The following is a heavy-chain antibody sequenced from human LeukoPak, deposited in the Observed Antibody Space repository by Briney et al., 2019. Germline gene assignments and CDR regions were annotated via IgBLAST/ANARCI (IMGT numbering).Heavy chain of an antibody. CDR3: ARGQSGRRFLADY. J-gene: IGHJ4*02. Sequence: ASVTVSCKASGYTFTSYGISWVRQATGQGLEWMGWMNPISGNTGYAQKFQGRVTITRDNSINTAYMDLTNLRSEDTAVYYCARGQSGRRFLADYWGQGTLVTVSS. V-gene: IGHV1-8*03. CDR2: MNPISGNT. CDR1: GYTFTSYG. D-gene: IGHD3-3*01.